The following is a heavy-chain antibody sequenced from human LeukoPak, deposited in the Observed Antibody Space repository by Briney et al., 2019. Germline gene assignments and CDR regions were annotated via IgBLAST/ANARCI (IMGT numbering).Heavy chain of an antibody. Sequence: GGSLRLSCAASGFTFSNAWMSWVRQAPGKELEWVGRIKSKTDGGTTDYAAPVKGRFTISRDDSKNTLYLQMNSLKTEDTAVYYCTTAVAAAGRYYYYYGMDVWGQGTTVTVSS. J-gene: IGHJ6*02. D-gene: IGHD6-13*01. CDR2: IKSKTDGGTT. V-gene: IGHV3-15*01. CDR1: GFTFSNAW. CDR3: TTAVAAAGRYYYYYGMDV.